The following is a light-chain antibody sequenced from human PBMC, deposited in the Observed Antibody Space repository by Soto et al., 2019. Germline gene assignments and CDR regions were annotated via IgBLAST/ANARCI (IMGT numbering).Light chain of an antibody. CDR2: AAS. CDR1: QSISSY. J-gene: IGKJ2*01. CDR3: QQRSNWPYT. Sequence: DIQMTQSPSSLSASVGDRVTITCRASQSISSYLNWYQQKPGKAPKVLIYAASTLQSGVPSRFSGSGSGTDFTLTISSLQPEDFAVYYCQQRSNWPYTFGQGTKLEIK. V-gene: IGKV1-39*01.